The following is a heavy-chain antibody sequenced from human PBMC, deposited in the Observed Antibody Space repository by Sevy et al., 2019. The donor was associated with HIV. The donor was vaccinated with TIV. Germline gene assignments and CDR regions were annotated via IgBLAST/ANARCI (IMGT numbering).Heavy chain of an antibody. CDR2: VRNDGSKK. Sequence: GGSLRLSCAASGFSLTTSDMHWVRQAPGKGLEWVAYVRNDGSKKYYADSVRDRFTISRESPKNTLYLQMNSLRDEDMAIYYCARGRKTTEEWLEELDYYYGLDVWSQGTTVTVSS. CDR1: GFSLTTSD. CDR3: ARGRKTTEEWLEELDYYYGLDV. D-gene: IGHD2-8*01. J-gene: IGHJ6*02. V-gene: IGHV3-30*02.